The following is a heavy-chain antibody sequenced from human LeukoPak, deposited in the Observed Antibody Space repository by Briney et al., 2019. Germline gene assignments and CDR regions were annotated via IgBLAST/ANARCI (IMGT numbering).Heavy chain of an antibody. Sequence: SETLSLTCTVSGYSISSGYYWGWIRQPPGKGLEWIGSIYHSGSTYYNPSLKSRVTISVDTSKNQFSLKLSSVTAVDTAVYYCARVVMTTVTTYYFDYWGQGTLVTVSS. V-gene: IGHV4-38-2*02. CDR3: ARVVMTTVTTYYFDY. D-gene: IGHD4-11*01. J-gene: IGHJ4*02. CDR1: GYSISSGYY. CDR2: IYHSGST.